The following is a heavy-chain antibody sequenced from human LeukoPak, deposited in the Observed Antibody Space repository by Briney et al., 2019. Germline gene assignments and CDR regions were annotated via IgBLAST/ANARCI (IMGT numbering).Heavy chain of an antibody. J-gene: IGHJ4*02. CDR3: ASLGISSDYYDSSGYYYEDY. CDR1: GYTFTSYG. CDR2: ISAYNGNT. Sequence: ASVKVSCKASGYTFTSYGISWVRQAPGQGLEWMGWISAYNGNTNYAQKLQGRVTMTTDTSTSTAYMELRSLRSDDTAVYYCASLGISSDYYDSSGYYYEDYWGQGTLVTVSS. V-gene: IGHV1-18*01. D-gene: IGHD3-22*01.